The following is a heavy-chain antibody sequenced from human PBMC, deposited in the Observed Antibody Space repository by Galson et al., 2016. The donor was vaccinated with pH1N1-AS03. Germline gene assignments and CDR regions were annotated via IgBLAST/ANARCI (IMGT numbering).Heavy chain of an antibody. CDR3: AKTVFTDAFDI. J-gene: IGHJ3*02. D-gene: IGHD4-11*01. Sequence: SETLSLTCTVSGGSISSRDHYWVWIRQTPGKGLEWTGHIYYSGNSYYNPSLKSRVNFSVDTSKNQFSLKLASVTAADTAVYYCAKTVFTDAFDIWSPGTRVSVSS. V-gene: IGHV4-39*01. CDR2: IYYSGNS. CDR1: GGSISSRDHY.